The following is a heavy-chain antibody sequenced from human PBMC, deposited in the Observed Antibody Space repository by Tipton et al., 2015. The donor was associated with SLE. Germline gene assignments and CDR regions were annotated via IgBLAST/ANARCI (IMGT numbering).Heavy chain of an antibody. J-gene: IGHJ4*02. D-gene: IGHD3/OR15-3a*01. CDR1: GGSISSSSYY. Sequence: TLSLTCTVSGGSISSSSYYWGWIRQPPGKGLEWIGGIYYSGSTYYNPSLKSRVTISVDTSKNQFSLKLSSVTAADTAVYYCARSPRGDWDYWGQGTLVTVSS. V-gene: IGHV4-39*07. CDR3: ARSPRGDWDY. CDR2: IYYSGST.